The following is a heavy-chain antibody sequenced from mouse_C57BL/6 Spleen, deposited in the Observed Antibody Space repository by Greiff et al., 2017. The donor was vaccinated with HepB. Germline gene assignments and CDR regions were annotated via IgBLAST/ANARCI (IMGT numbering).Heavy chain of an antibody. CDR1: GYAFSSYW. D-gene: IGHD1-1*01. Sequence: QVQLKQSGAELVKPGASVKISCKASGYAFSSYWMNWVQQRPGKGLEWIGQIYPGDGDTNYNGKFKGKATLTADKSSSTAYMQLSSLTSEDSAVYFCAREDTTVVATDYAMDYWGQGTSVTVSS. V-gene: IGHV1-80*01. J-gene: IGHJ4*01. CDR3: AREDTTVVATDYAMDY. CDR2: IYPGDGDT.